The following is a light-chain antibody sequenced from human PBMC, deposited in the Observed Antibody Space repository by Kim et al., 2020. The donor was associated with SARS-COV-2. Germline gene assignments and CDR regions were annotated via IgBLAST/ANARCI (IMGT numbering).Light chain of an antibody. J-gene: IGKJ1*01. CDR3: QQYNSYWT. CDR2: KAS. V-gene: IGKV1-5*03. Sequence: ASEGGRGTINGQASQSSSSWLAWYQQKPGKAPKLLIYKASSLESGVPSRFSGSGSGTEFTLTISSLQPDDFATYYCQQYNSYWTFGQGTKVDIK. CDR1: QSSSSW.